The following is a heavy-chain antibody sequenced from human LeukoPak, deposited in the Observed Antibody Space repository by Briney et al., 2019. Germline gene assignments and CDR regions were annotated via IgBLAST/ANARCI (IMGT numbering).Heavy chain of an antibody. Sequence: ASVKVSCKASGYTFTSYGINWVRQAPGQGLEWMGWISAYNGNTNYAQKLQGRVTMTTDTTANTAYMELRSLRSDDTAVYYCARVDCSSTSCYQSHYYYYYAMDVWGQGTTVTVSS. CDR2: ISAYNGNT. CDR3: ARVDCSSTSCYQSHYYYYYAMDV. CDR1: GYTFTSYG. D-gene: IGHD2-2*01. J-gene: IGHJ6*02. V-gene: IGHV1-18*01.